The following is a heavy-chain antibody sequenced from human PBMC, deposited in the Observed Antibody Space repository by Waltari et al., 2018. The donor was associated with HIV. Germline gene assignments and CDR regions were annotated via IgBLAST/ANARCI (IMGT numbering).Heavy chain of an antibody. V-gene: IGHV1-2*02. CDR2: INPKSGVT. D-gene: IGHD2-15*01. J-gene: IGHJ4*02. CDR1: RFPLTASY. Sequence: QVQLVQSGAEVKKPGASVTVSCTASRFPLTASYVHWVGPAPGQGLEWMGWINPKSGVTHFAQNFQGRINMTRDTSIKTAYLELSRLQSDDTAVYYCARDWWQLPSGGYFFDYWGQGTLVTVSS. CDR3: ARDWWQLPSGGYFFDY.